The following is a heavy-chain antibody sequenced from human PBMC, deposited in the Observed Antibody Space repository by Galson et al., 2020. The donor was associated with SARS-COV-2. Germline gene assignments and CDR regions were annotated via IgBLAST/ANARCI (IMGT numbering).Heavy chain of an antibody. J-gene: IGHJ6*02. D-gene: IGHD3-22*01. V-gene: IGHV1-8*01. CDR1: GYTFTSYD. CDR3: ARVDYYDSSGYYARNYYYYGMDV. CDR2: MNPNSGNT. Sequence: ASVKVSCKPSGYTFTSYDISWVRQATGQGLEWMGWMNPNSGNTGYAQKFQGRVTMTRNTSISTAYMELSSLRSEDTAVYYCARVDYYDSSGYYARNYYYYGMDVWGQGTTVTVSS.